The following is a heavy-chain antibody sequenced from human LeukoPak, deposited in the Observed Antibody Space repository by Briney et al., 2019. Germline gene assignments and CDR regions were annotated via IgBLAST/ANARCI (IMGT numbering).Heavy chain of an antibody. V-gene: IGHV1-18*01. CDR3: ARERWFGELLGFDY. D-gene: IGHD3-10*01. J-gene: IGHJ4*02. CDR1: GYTFTSYG. CDR2: ISAYNGNT. Sequence: GASVKVSCKASGYTFTSYGISWVRQAPGQGLEWMGWISAYNGNTNHAQKLQGRVTMTTDTSTSTAYMELRSLRSDDTAVYYCARERWFGELLGFDYWGQGTLVTVSS.